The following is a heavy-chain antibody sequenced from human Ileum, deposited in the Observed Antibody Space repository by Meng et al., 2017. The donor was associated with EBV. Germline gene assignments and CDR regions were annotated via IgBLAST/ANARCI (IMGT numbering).Heavy chain of an antibody. CDR3: ASHLTESGTRGFDN. Sequence: QLQASDPGLGAPSGPAHTPCPVSDGSTTETNWSTWARQPPGQGLGWIGEVCGSGNTNSTPSLENRVTIFVERSKNQFSLKLSSVTAADTAVYSGASHLTESGTRGFDNWGPQMLVTVSS. CDR1: DGSTTETNW. V-gene: IGHV4-4*02. D-gene: IGHD1-1*01. J-gene: IGHJ4*02. CDR2: VCGSGNT.